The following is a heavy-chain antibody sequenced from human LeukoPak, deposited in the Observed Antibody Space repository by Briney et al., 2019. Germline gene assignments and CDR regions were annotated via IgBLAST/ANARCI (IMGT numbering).Heavy chain of an antibody. J-gene: IGHJ4*02. CDR3: VKTARHHDY. CDR1: GFTFSDYY. CDR2: ISGSGSDI. V-gene: IGHV3-11*01. Sequence: GGSLRLSCAASGFTFSDYYMSWIRQAPGKGLECLSYISGSGSDINYVDSVKGRFTDSRDNAKNSLYLQMNSLRAEDTAVYYCVKTARHHDYWGQGTLVTVSS.